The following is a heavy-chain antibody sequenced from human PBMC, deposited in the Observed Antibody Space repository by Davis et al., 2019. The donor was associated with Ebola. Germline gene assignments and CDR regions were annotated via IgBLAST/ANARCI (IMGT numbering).Heavy chain of an antibody. CDR2: IRSKANSYAT. V-gene: IGHV3-73*01. CDR1: GGSFSGYY. CDR3: ARDGTYYYDSSGYQTIRGMDV. J-gene: IGHJ6*02. D-gene: IGHD3-22*01. Sequence: ETLSLTCAVYGGSFSGYYWSWIRQPPGKGLEWVGRIRSKANSYATAYAASVKGRFTISRDDSKNTAYLQMNSLKTEDTAVYYCARDGTYYYDSSGYQTIRGMDVWGQGTTVTVSS.